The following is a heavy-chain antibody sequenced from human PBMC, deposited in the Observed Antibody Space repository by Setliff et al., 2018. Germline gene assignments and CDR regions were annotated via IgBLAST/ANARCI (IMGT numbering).Heavy chain of an antibody. CDR3: ARAKGYCSSTSCRIYYFDY. D-gene: IGHD2-2*01. Sequence: SETLSLTCTVSGGSISSSSYYWGWIRQPPGKGLEWIGSIYYSGSTYYNPSLKSRVTISVDTPKNQFSLKLSSVTAADTAVYYCARAKGYCSSTSCRIYYFDYWGQGTLVTVSS. J-gene: IGHJ4*02. CDR1: GGSISSSSYY. CDR2: IYYSGST. V-gene: IGHV4-39*07.